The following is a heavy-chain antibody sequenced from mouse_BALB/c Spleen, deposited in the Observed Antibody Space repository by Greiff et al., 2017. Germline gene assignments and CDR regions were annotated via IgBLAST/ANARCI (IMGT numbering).Heavy chain of an antibody. CDR1: GYTFSSYW. CDR2: ILPGSGST. J-gene: IGHJ4*01. Sequence: QVQLQQSGAELMKPGASVKISCKATGYTFSSYWIEWVKQRPGHGLEWIGEILPGSGSTNYNEKFKGKATFTADTSSNTAYMQLSSLTSEDSAVYYCARKDYRYPLDYWGQVTSVTVSS. D-gene: IGHD2-14*01. CDR3: ARKDYRYPLDY. V-gene: IGHV1-9*01.